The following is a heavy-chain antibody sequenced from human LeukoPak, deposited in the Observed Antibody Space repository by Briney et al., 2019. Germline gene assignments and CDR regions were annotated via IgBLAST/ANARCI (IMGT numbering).Heavy chain of an antibody. CDR2: IYSDGST. CDR3: ARELREHGVFDI. D-gene: IGHD1-26*01. Sequence: GGSLRLSCAASGFTVSSNYMSWVRQAPGTGLEWVSEIYSDGSTYYAASVKGRFSISRDNSKNTVHLQMNSLRAEDTAIYYCARELREHGVFDIWGQGTMVTVSS. V-gene: IGHV3-53*01. CDR1: GFTVSSNY. J-gene: IGHJ3*02.